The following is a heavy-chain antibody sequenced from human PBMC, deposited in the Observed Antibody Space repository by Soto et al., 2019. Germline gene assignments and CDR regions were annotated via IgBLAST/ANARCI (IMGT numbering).Heavy chain of an antibody. CDR3: ARGIARARQIVLAY. CDR2: IYYSGST. CDR1: GGSISSYY. D-gene: IGHD2-2*01. Sequence: SETLSLTCTVSGGSISSYYWSWIRQPPGKGLEWIGYIYYSGSTNYNPSLKSRVTISVDTSKKQFSLKLSSVTAADTAVYYCARGIARARQIVLAYCGQGTLDTVSS. J-gene: IGHJ4*02. V-gene: IGHV4-59*01.